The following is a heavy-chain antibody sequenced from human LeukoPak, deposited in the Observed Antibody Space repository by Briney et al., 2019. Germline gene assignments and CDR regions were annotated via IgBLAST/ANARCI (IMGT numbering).Heavy chain of an antibody. CDR1: GGSISSYY. Sequence: SETLSLTCSVSGGSISSYYWSWIRQPPGKGLEWIGYIYYSGSPKYNPSLKSRVTISQDTSKNQFSLKLSSVTAADTAVYYCARGDYYGSAPYGMDVWGQGTTVTVSS. J-gene: IGHJ6*02. CDR2: IYYSGSP. V-gene: IGHV4-59*01. D-gene: IGHD3-10*01. CDR3: ARGDYYGSAPYGMDV.